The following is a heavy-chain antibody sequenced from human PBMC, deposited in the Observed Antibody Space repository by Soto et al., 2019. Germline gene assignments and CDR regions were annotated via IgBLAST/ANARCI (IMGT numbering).Heavy chain of an antibody. CDR2: INPNSGGT. CDR3: ARMVEGKPYDY. CDR1: GYTFTGYY. D-gene: IGHD2-15*01. V-gene: IGHV1-2*04. J-gene: IGHJ4*02. Sequence: GPSVKVSCKASGYTFTGYYMHWVRQAPGQGLEWMGWINPNSGGTNYAQKFQGWVTMTTDTSMSTAYMELRRLRSDDTAVYYCARMVEGKPYDYWGQGTLVTVSS.